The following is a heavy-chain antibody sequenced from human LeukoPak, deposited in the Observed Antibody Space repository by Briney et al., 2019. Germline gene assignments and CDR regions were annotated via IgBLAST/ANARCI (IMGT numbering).Heavy chain of an antibody. CDR3: ARGPGDY. Sequence: ASVKVSCKASGYTFSSYYMHWVRQAPGQGLEWMGIINSSGGRTSYAQKFQGRVSMTRDTSTSTVYMELSSLRSEDAAVYYCARGPGDYWGQGTLVTVSS. CDR2: INSSGGRT. J-gene: IGHJ4*02. CDR1: GYTFSSYY. V-gene: IGHV1-46*01.